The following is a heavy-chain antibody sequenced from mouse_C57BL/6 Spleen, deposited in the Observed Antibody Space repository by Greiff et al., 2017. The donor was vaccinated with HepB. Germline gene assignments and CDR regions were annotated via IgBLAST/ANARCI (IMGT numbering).Heavy chain of an antibody. V-gene: IGHV3-6*01. Sequence: EVKLVESGPGLVKPSQSLSLTCSVTGYSITSGYYWNWIRQFPGNKLEWMGYISYDGSNNYNPSLKNRISITRDTSKNQFFLKLNSVTTEDTATYYCARDYYGSSYWYFDVWGTGTTVTVSS. D-gene: IGHD1-1*01. CDR2: ISYDGSN. CDR1: GYSITSGYY. CDR3: ARDYYGSSYWYFDV. J-gene: IGHJ1*03.